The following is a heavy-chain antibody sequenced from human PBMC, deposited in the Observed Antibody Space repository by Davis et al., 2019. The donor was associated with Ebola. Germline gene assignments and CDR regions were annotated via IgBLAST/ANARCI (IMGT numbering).Heavy chain of an antibody. D-gene: IGHD2-2*01. J-gene: IGHJ5*02. CDR1: GYTFTDYN. CDR3: ARDLIEVVSAAPLNWFDP. CDR2: INSNSGGP. Sequence: ASVKVSCKASGYTFTDYNIHWMQQAPGQGLAWMGRINSNSGGPNYAQKFQGRVTMTRHTSISTAYMELSSLRYDDTALYSCARDLIEVVSAAPLNWFDPWGQGTLVTVSS. V-gene: IGHV1-2*06.